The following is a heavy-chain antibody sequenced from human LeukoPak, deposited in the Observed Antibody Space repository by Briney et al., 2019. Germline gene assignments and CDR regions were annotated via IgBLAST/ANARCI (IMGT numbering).Heavy chain of an antibody. J-gene: IGHJ2*01. D-gene: IGHD3-16*02. V-gene: IGHV4-59*08. CDR1: GGSISSYY. CDR3: ARTWGVIQTGWYFDL. CDR2: IYNSGST. Sequence: SETLSLTCTVSGGSISSYYWSWIRQPPGKGLEWIGYIYNSGSTNYNPSLKSRVTISVDTSKNQFSLKLSSVTAADTAVYYCARTWGVIQTGWYFDLWGRGTLVTVSS.